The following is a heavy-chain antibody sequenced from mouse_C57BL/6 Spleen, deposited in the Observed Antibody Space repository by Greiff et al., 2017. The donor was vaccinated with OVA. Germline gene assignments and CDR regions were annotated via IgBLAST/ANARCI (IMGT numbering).Heavy chain of an antibody. Sequence: VQLQQSGPELVKPGASVKISCKASGYTFTDYYMNWVKQSHGKSLEWIGDINPNNGGTSYNQKFKGKATLTVDKSSSTAYMELRSLTSEDSAVYYCASHWDGFAYWGQGTLVTVSA. J-gene: IGHJ3*01. CDR2: INPNNGGT. V-gene: IGHV1-26*01. CDR3: ASHWDGFAY. D-gene: IGHD4-1*01. CDR1: GYTFTDYY.